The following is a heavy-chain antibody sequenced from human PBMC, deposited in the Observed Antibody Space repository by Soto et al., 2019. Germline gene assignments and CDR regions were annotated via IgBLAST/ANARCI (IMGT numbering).Heavy chain of an antibody. D-gene: IGHD2-15*01. J-gene: IGHJ4*02. CDR3: ARGHWWELFH. Sequence: SETLCLTCTVSGSSMNNVFWNWIRQPPGKGLEWIGYINDSGSTKYNPSLTSRVAISIDTSKSQFSLKLTSVTAADTAVYFCARGHWWELFHWGPGILVTVSS. V-gene: IGHV4-59*01. CDR2: INDSGST. CDR1: GSSMNNVF.